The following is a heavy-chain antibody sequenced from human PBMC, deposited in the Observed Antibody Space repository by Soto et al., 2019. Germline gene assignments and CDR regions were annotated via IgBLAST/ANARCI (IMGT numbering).Heavy chain of an antibody. D-gene: IGHD6-19*01. CDR3: ARSRAGIAVAGIGAFDI. CDR1: GFTFSSYS. V-gene: IGHV3-21*01. Sequence: EVQLVESGGGLVKPGGSLRLSCAASGFTFSSYSMNWVRQATGKGLEWVSSISSSSSYIYYADSVKGRFTISRDNAKNSLYLQMNSLRAEDTAVYYCARSRAGIAVAGIGAFDIWGQGTMVTVSS. J-gene: IGHJ3*02. CDR2: ISSSSSYI.